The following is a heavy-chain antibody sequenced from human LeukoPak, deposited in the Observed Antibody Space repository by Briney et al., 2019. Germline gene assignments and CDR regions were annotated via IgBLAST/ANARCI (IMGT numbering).Heavy chain of an antibody. CDR1: GGSFSGYF. J-gene: IGHJ5*02. V-gene: IGHV4-34*01. CDR3: ARGLTTVTAFNWFDP. CDR2: INHSGST. Sequence: SETLSLTCAVYGGSFSGYFWSWIRQPPGKGLEWIGEINHSGSTNYNPSLKSRVTISVDTSKNQFSLKLSSVTAADTAVYSCARGLTTVTAFNWFDPWGQGTLVAVSS. D-gene: IGHD4-17*01.